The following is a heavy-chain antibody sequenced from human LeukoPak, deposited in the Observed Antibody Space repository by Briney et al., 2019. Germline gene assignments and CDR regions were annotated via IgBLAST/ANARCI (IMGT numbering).Heavy chain of an antibody. D-gene: IGHD6-19*01. CDR3: ARGRDSSGWQADY. Sequence: SETLSLTCTVSGGSISSYYWSWIRQPPGKGLEWIGYIYYSGSTNYNPSLKSRVTVSVDTSENQFSLKLSSVTAADTAVYYCARGRDSSGWQADYWGQGTLVTVSS. CDR1: GGSISSYY. CDR2: IYYSGST. J-gene: IGHJ4*02. V-gene: IGHV4-59*01.